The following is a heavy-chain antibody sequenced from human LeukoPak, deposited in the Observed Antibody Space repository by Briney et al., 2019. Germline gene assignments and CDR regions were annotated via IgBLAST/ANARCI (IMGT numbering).Heavy chain of an antibody. V-gene: IGHV5-51*01. CDR1: GYSFTSYW. Sequence: GESLKISCKGSGYSFTSYWIGWVRQMPGKGLECMGIIYPGDADTRYSPSFQGQVTISADKSISTAYLQWSSLKASDTAMYYCARPAAAEDSSGWYWGWFDPWGQGTLVTLSS. CDR2: IYPGDADT. J-gene: IGHJ5*02. D-gene: IGHD6-19*01. CDR3: ARPAAAEDSSGWYWGWFDP.